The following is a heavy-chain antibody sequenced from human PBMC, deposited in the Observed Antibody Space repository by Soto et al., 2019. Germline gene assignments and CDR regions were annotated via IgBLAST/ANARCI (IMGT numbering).Heavy chain of an antibody. Sequence: QVQLQESGPGLVKPSQTLSLTCTVSGGSISSGSYYWSWIRQLPGKCLEWIGYIYYSGSTYYNPSPKRRVTTSVDTSKNQFSRKLNSVTAADTAVYYCATRTDYYYGSGSLGGMDVWGQGTTVTVSS. V-gene: IGHV4-31*03. J-gene: IGHJ6*02. CDR2: IYYSGST. D-gene: IGHD3-10*01. CDR3: ATRTDYYYGSGSLGGMDV. CDR1: GGSISSGSYY.